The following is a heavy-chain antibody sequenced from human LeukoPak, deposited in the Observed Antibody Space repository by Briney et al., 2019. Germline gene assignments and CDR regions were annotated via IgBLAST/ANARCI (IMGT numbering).Heavy chain of an antibody. J-gene: IGHJ4*02. V-gene: IGHV3-7*01. D-gene: IGHD4-11*01. Sequence: GGSLRLSCAGPGFTFSRNWMSWVRQAPGKGLEWVANIKQDGTEKYYLDSVKGRFIISRDNAKNSLYLQMNSLRVEDTAVYYCARDSDYSDYDWGQGTLVTVSS. CDR1: GFTFSRNW. CDR2: IKQDGTEK. CDR3: ARDSDYSDYD.